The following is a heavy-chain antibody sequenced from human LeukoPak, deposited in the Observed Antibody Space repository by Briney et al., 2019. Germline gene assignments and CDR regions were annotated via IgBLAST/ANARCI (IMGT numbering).Heavy chain of an antibody. V-gene: IGHV3-23*01. J-gene: IGHJ4*02. D-gene: IGHD1-26*01. Sequence: PGGSLRLSCAASGFTLSSYGMSWVRQAPGKGLDWVSAISGSDSNTYYAGSVKGRFTISRDNSKNTLYLQMNSLRAEDTAKYYCAKRREGAFDYWGQGILVTVSS. CDR1: GFTLSSYG. CDR3: AKRREGAFDY. CDR2: ISGSDSNT.